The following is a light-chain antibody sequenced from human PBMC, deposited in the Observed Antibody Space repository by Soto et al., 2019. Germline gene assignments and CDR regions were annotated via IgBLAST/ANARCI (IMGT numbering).Light chain of an antibody. CDR2: GAS. V-gene: IGKV3-20*01. Sequence: EIVLTQSPGTLSLSPGERATLSCRASQSVSSSYLAWYQQKPGQAPRLLIYGASSRATGIPDRFSGSGSGKDFPLSISRLETEDFAVYYCQQYGSSPITFGQGTRLEIK. J-gene: IGKJ5*01. CDR1: QSVSSSY. CDR3: QQYGSSPIT.